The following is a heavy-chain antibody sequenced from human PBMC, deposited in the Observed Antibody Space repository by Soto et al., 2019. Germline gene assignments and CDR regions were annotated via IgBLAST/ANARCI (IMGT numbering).Heavy chain of an antibody. J-gene: IGHJ6*02. CDR3: ASSPRGYCSSTSCRELGNYYGMDV. Sequence: GESLKISCKGSGYSFTSYWISWVRQMPGKGLVWMGRIDPSDSYTNYSPSFQGHVTISADKSISTAYLQWSSLKASDTAMYYCASSPRGYCSSTSCRELGNYYGMDVWGQGTTVTVSS. V-gene: IGHV5-10-1*01. CDR1: GYSFTSYW. CDR2: IDPSDSYT. D-gene: IGHD2-2*01.